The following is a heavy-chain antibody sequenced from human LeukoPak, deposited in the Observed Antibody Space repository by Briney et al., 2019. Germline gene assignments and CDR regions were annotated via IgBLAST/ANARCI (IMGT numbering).Heavy chain of an antibody. D-gene: IGHD6-13*01. Sequence: GGSLRLSCAASGFTFSSYGMSWVRQAPGKGLEWVSAISGSGGSTYYADSVKGRFIISRDNSKNTLYLQMNSLRAEDTAVYYCAKARPYSSSYHYMDVWGKGTTVTISS. CDR2: ISGSGGST. CDR3: AKARPYSSSYHYMDV. V-gene: IGHV3-23*01. J-gene: IGHJ6*03. CDR1: GFTFSSYG.